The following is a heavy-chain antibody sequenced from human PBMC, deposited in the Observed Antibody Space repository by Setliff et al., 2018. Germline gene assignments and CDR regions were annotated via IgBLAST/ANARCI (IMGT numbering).Heavy chain of an antibody. J-gene: IGHJ6*03. V-gene: IGHV4-4*07. D-gene: IGHD3-3*01. CDR1: GGSISSYY. CDR3: ATAPLLLIDYNFHKDYYYYMDV. Sequence: PSETLSLTCTVSGGSISSYYWSWIRQPAGKGLEWIGHIYIGGSATYNPSLKSRVTMSIDTSKNQFSLKLNSVTAADMAVYYCATAPLLLIDYNFHKDYYYYMDVWGKGTTVTVSS. CDR2: IYIGGSA.